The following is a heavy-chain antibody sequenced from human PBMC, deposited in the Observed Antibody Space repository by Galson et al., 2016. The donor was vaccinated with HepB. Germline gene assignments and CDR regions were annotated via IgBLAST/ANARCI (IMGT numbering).Heavy chain of an antibody. CDR2: ITSDGDSR. Sequence: SLRLSCAASNFILSHYYMNWVRQAPGKGLEWVSFITSDGDSRNYADSVKGRFTISRDNARNSLYLQMNSLRDEDTAVYYCARDRLGWLDPWGQGTPVTVSS. J-gene: IGHJ5*02. CDR3: ARDRLGWLDP. V-gene: IGHV3-48*02. D-gene: IGHD3-16*01. CDR1: NFILSHYY.